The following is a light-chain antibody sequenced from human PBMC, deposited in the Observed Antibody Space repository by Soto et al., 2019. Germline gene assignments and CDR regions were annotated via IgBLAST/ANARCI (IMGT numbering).Light chain of an antibody. J-gene: IGLJ2*01. CDR2: VNT. V-gene: IGLV1-40*01. CDR1: SSNIGSGYD. Sequence: QSALTQPPSVSGAPGQTVTISCTGSSSNIGSGYDVHWYQQLPGTAPKLLIYVNTNRPSGVPDRFSGSKSGTSASLAITGLQAEDEADYYCQSYDSLSGSRVFGGGTKLTVL. CDR3: QSYDSLSGSRV.